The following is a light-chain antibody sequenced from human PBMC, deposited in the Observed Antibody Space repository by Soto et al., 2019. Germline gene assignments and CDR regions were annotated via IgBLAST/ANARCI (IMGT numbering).Light chain of an antibody. V-gene: IGLV2-14*01. CDR1: SSDVGGYNY. J-gene: IGLJ3*02. CDR3: SSYTSSSTPSWV. CDR2: DVS. Sequence: QSALTQPASVSGSPGQSITISCTGTSSDVGGYNYVSWYQQHPGKAPKLMIYDVSNRPSGVSNRFSGSKSGNTASLTISGLQAEDEADYSCSSYTSSSTPSWVFGGGTQLTVL.